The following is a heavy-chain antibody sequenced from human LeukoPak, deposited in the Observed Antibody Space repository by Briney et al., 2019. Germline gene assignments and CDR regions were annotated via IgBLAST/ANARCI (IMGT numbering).Heavy chain of an antibody. D-gene: IGHD6-6*01. CDR1: GGSISSYY. Sequence: SETLSLTCTVSGGSISSYYWSWIRQPAGKGLEWIGRIYTSGSTNYNPSLKSRVTMSVDTSKNQFSLKLSSVTAADTAVYYCARGRFSIAARQNWFDPWGQGTLVTVSS. CDR2: IYTSGST. CDR3: ARGRFSIAARQNWFDP. J-gene: IGHJ5*02. V-gene: IGHV4-4*07.